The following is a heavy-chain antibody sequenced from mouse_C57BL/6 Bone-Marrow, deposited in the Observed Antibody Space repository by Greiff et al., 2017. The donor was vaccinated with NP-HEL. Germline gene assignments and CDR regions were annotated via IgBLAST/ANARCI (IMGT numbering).Heavy chain of an antibody. CDR2: IYPGDGDT. CDR1: GYAFSSSW. Sequence: VKVVESGPELVKPGASVKISCKASGYAFSSSWMNWVKQRPGKGLAWIGRIYPGDGDTNYNGKFKGKATLTSDKSSSTAYMQLSSLTSEDSAVYICARKRTLYCDYWGQGTTLTVSS. CDR3: ARKRTLYCDY. V-gene: IGHV1-82*01. J-gene: IGHJ2*01.